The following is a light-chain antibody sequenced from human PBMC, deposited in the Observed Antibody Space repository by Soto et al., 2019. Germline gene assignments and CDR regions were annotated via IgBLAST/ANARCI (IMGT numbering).Light chain of an antibody. J-gene: IGLJ2*01. Sequence: QSALTQPASVSGSPGQSITISCTGTSSDIGAYNFVSWYQQHPGKALKLMLYDVNIRPSGVSNRFSGSKSGNTASLTISGLQAEDETDYYCTSWTTSTTMIFGGGTKLTVL. V-gene: IGLV2-14*03. CDR2: DVN. CDR3: TSWTTSTTMI. CDR1: SSDIGAYNF.